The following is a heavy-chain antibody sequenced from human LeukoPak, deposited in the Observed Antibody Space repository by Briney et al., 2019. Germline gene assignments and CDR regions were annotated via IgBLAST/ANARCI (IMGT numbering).Heavy chain of an antibody. CDR3: ARHLYSDSYYYYMDV. J-gene: IGHJ6*03. CDR2: IYHRGST. V-gene: IGHV4-59*08. CDR1: GGSFTSYY. Sequence: SETLSLTCTVSGGSFTSYYWSWIRQPPGKGLEWIAYIYHRGSTNYNPSLKSRVTISVDASKNHFSLRLRSVTAADTAVYYCARHLYSDSYYYYMDVWGEGTTVTVSS. D-gene: IGHD4-11*01.